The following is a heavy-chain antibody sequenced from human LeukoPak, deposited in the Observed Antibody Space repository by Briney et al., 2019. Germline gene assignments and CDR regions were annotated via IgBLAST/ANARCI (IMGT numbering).Heavy chain of an antibody. J-gene: IGHJ6*03. CDR3: ARGVYYDSSGYWWPNYYMDV. CDR1: GGSFSGYY. Sequence: SETLSLTCAVYGGSFSGYYWSWIRQPPGKGLEWIGEINHSGSTNYNPSLKSRVTISVDTSRNQFSLKLSSVTAADTAVYYCARGVYYDSSGYWWPNYYMDVWGKGTTVTVSS. V-gene: IGHV4-34*01. CDR2: INHSGST. D-gene: IGHD3-22*01.